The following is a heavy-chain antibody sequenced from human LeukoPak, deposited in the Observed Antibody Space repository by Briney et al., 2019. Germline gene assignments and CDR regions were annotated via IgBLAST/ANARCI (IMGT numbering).Heavy chain of an antibody. CDR1: GGSISSSFYY. V-gene: IGHV4-39*01. J-gene: IGHJ4*02. Sequence: SETLSLTCTVSGGSISSSFYYWGWIRQPPGKGLEWIGAISYTGSTYYNPSLKSRVTISIDTSKNQFSLKLSSVTAADTAVYYCARYGDGYYDYWGQGTLVTVSS. CDR3: ARYGDGYYDY. CDR2: ISYTGST. D-gene: IGHD5-24*01.